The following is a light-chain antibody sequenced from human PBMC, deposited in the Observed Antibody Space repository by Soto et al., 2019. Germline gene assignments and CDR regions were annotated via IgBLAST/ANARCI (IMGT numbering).Light chain of an antibody. Sequence: QSALTQPRSVSGYPGQSVTISCTGTSSDVGGYNYVSWYQQHPGKAPKVMISDVNKRPSGVPDRFSGSKSGNTASLTISGLQAEDEADYYCCSYAGSPYFFGTGTKLTVL. CDR2: DVN. J-gene: IGLJ1*01. CDR3: CSYAGSPYF. V-gene: IGLV2-11*01. CDR1: SSDVGGYNY.